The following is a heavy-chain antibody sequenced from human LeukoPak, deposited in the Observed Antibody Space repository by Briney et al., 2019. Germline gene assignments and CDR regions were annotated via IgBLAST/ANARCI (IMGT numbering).Heavy chain of an antibody. Sequence: SETLSLTCIVSGGSFSSSYWSWIRQPPGKGLEWIGYIYYSGSTNYNPSLKSRVTILVDTSKNQFSLKLSSVTAADTAVYYCARGLYYSGSQILDSWGQGTLVTVSS. CDR1: GGSFSSSY. V-gene: IGHV4-59*01. CDR2: IYYSGST. CDR3: ARGLYYSGSQILDS. D-gene: IGHD1-26*01. J-gene: IGHJ5*01.